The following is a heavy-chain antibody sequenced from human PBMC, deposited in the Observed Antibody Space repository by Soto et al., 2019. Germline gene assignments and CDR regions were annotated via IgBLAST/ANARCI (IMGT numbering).Heavy chain of an antibody. CDR1: GYAFTGYY. CDR3: ARKKVDYSNYYYYYYMDV. J-gene: IGHJ6*03. CDR2: INPNSGGT. V-gene: IGHV1-2*04. Sequence: ASVKVSCKASGYAFTGYYMHWVRQAPGQGLEWMGWINPNSGGTNYAQKFQGWVTMTRDTSISTAYMELSSLRSEDTAVYYCARKKVDYSNYYYYYYMDVWGKGTTVTVSS. D-gene: IGHD4-4*01.